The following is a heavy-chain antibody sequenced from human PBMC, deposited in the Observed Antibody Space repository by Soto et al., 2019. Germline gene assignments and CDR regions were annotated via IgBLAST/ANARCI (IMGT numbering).Heavy chain of an antibody. J-gene: IGHJ4*02. CDR2: IKQDGSEK. Sequence: GESLLLSCLAAASTFSDYYMSWVRQAPGKGLEWVANIKQDGSEKYYVDSVKGRFTISRDNAKNSLYLQMNSLRAEDTAVYYCARDSGGYSYGSTFDYWGQGTLVTVSS. CDR1: ASTFSDYY. V-gene: IGHV3-7*03. CDR3: ARDSGGYSYGSTFDY. D-gene: IGHD5-18*01.